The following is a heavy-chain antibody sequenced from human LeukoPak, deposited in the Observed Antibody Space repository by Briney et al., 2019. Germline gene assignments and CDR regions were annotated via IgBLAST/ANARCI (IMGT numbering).Heavy chain of an antibody. CDR3: ASVTTVTTKGHGAFDI. CDR1: GNSFISFA. Sequence: SGNSFISFAISWVRQAPGQGLEWMGWISAYYGTTNYAQKFKGRVTMTTDTSTSTVYMELSSLRSEDTAVYYCASVTTVTTKGHGAFDIWGQGTMVTVSS. V-gene: IGHV1-18*01. D-gene: IGHD4-17*01. CDR2: ISAYYGTT. J-gene: IGHJ3*02.